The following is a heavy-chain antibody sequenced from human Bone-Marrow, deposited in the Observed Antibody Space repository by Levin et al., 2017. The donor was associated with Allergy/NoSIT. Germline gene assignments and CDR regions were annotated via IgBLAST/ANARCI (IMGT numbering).Heavy chain of an antibody. CDR3: ARVIGAAGV. D-gene: IGHD6-13*01. J-gene: IGHJ4*02. CDR2: MNPNSGNT. Sequence: PGASVKVSCKASGYTFTTYNINWVRQATGQGLEWMGWMNPNSGNTGYAEKFQGRVTMTRDTSINTAYMELSSLRSEDTAVYYCARVIGAAGVWGQGTLVTVSS. CDR1: GYTFTTYN. V-gene: IGHV1-8*01.